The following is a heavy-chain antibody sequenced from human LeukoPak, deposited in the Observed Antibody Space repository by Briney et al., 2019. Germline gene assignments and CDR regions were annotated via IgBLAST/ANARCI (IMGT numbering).Heavy chain of an antibody. CDR1: GYTVTELS. J-gene: IGHJ5*02. V-gene: IGHV1-2*02. D-gene: IGHD6-19*01. Sequence: ASVKVSSKVSGYTVTELSMHSVRQAPGQGLEWMGWINPNSGGTNYAQKFQGRVTMTRDTSISTAYMELSRLRSDDTAVYYCARGEQWQNWFDPWGQGTLVTVSS. CDR2: INPNSGGT. CDR3: ARGEQWQNWFDP.